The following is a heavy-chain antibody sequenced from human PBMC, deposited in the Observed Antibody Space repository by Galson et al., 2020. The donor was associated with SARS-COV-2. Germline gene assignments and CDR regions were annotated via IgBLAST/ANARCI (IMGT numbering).Heavy chain of an antibody. V-gene: IGHV4-38-2*02. D-gene: IGHD3-22*01. J-gene: IGHJ2*01. CDR1: GYSVSTTNY. CDR3: ARQGVNMKVLVTVPCWYFDL. Sequence: SETLSLTCTVSGYSVSTTNYWGWVRQPPGRGLEWIGSVYPSGTTYYNPSLKSRVTISVDTSKNQFSLRLDSVTAADTALYYCARQGVNMKVLVTVPCWYFDLWGRGTLVTVSS. CDR2: VYPSGTT.